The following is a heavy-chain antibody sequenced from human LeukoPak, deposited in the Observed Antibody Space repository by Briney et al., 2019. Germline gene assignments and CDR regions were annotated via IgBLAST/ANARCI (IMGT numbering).Heavy chain of an antibody. CDR1: GGSISSSSYY. CDR3: ARRPPYCGGDCFDY. V-gene: IGHV4-39*01. CDR2: IYYSGST. J-gene: IGHJ4*02. D-gene: IGHD2-21*01. Sequence: PSETLSLTCTVSGGSISSSSYYWGWIRQPPGKGLEWIGSIYYSGSTYYNPSLKSRVTISVDTSKNQFSLKLSSVTAADTAVYYCARRPPYCGGDCFDYWGREPWSPSPQ.